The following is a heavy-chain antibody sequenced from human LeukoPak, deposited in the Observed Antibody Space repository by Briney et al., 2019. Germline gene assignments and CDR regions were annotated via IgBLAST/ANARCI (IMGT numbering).Heavy chain of an antibody. Sequence: SETLSLTCAVYGGSFSGCYWSWIRQPPGKGLEWIGEINHSGSTNYNPSLKSRVTISVDTSKNQFSLKLSSVTAADTAVYYCARKGTYDYVWGSYRPNYNWFDPWGQGTLVTVSS. CDR3: ARKGTYDYVWGSYRPNYNWFDP. V-gene: IGHV4-34*01. J-gene: IGHJ5*02. CDR2: INHSGST. D-gene: IGHD3-16*02. CDR1: GGSFSGCY.